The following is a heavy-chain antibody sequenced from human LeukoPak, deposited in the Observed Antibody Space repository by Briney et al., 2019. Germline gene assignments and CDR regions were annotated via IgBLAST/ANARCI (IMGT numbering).Heavy chain of an antibody. J-gene: IGHJ1*01. Sequence: GGSLRLSCVVSGFTFNRCWMNWVRQAPRKGLEWVAHINPDGRDTYYVDSVKGRFTISRDNTQNSMYLQMNSLRVEDTAVYYCTSWGDTTAEYFQRWGQGTLVTVSS. D-gene: IGHD2-21*02. CDR1: GFTFNRCW. CDR2: INPDGRDT. CDR3: TSWGDTTAEYFQR. V-gene: IGHV3-7*01.